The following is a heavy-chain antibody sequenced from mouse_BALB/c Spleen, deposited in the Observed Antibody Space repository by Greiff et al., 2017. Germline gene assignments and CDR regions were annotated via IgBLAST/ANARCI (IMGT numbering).Heavy chain of an antibody. J-gene: IGHJ3*01. CDR1: GYAFSSYW. Sequence: QVQLQQSGAELVRPGSSVKISCKASGYAFSSYWMNWVKQRPGQGLEWIGQIYPGDGDTNYNGKFKGKATLTADKSSSTAYMQLSSLTSEDSAVYFCARDYGSRFAYWGQWTLVTVSA. CDR3: ARDYGSRFAY. CDR2: IYPGDGDT. D-gene: IGHD1-1*01. V-gene: IGHV1-80*01.